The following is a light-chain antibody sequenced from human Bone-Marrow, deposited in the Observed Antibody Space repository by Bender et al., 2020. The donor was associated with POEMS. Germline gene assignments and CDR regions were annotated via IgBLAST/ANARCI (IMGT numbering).Light chain of an antibody. CDR2: DVT. CDR3: SSYTSSSTLL. CDR1: SSDVGTDNY. Sequence: QSALTQPASVSGSPGQSITISCTGTSSDVGTDNYVSWYQQHPGKAPKLMIYDVTHRPSGVSNRFSGSKSGNTASLTISGLQAEDEADYYCSSYTSSSTLLFGGGTKLTVL. J-gene: IGLJ2*01. V-gene: IGLV2-14*01.